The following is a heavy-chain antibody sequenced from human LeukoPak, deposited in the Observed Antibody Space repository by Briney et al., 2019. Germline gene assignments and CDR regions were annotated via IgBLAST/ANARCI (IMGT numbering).Heavy chain of an antibody. CDR1: GGSFSGYY. CDR3: ARHGDGYPRLDY. J-gene: IGHJ4*02. V-gene: IGHV4-34*01. CDR2: INHSGST. Sequence: PSETLSLTCAVYGGSFSGYYWNWIRQPPGKGLEWIGEINHSGSTNYNPSLKSRVTISVDTSKNQFSLKLSSVTAADTAVYYCARHGDGYPRLDYWGQGTLVTVSS. D-gene: IGHD5-24*01.